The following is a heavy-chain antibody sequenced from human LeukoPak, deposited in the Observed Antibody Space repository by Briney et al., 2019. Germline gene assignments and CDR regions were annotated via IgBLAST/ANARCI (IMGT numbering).Heavy chain of an antibody. Sequence: ASVKVSCKASGYTFTGYYMHWVRQAPGQGLEWMGWINPNSGGTNYAQKFQGRVTMTRDTSISTAYMELSRLRSDDTAVYYCARDSRRYFDWLLSYFDYWGQGTLVTVSS. CDR3: ARDSRRYFDWLLSYFDY. CDR1: GYTFTGYY. CDR2: INPNSGGT. J-gene: IGHJ4*02. D-gene: IGHD3-9*01. V-gene: IGHV1-2*02.